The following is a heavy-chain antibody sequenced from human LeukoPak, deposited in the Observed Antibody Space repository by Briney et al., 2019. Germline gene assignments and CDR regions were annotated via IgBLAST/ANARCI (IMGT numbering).Heavy chain of an antibody. J-gene: IGHJ4*02. D-gene: IGHD5-18*01. CDR3: ASRDTATGLD. Sequence: SETLSLTCAVYGVSFSGYYWSWIRQPPGKGLEWIGEIDHSGSTNYNPSLKSRVTISVDTSKNQFSLKLSSVTAADTAVYYCASRDTATGLDWGQGTLVTVSS. V-gene: IGHV4-34*01. CDR2: IDHSGST. CDR1: GVSFSGYY.